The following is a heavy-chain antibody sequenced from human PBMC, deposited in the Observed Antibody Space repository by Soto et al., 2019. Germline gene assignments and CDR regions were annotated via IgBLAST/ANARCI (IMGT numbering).Heavy chain of an antibody. J-gene: IGHJ4*02. V-gene: IGHV3-21*01. Sequence: KTGGSLRLSCAASGFTFSSYSMNWVRQAPGKGLEWVSSISSSSSYIYYADSVKGRFTISRDNAKNSLYLQMNSLRAEDTAVYYCARDGRYGFLEWPSGYYFDYWGQGTLVTVSS. CDR2: ISSSSSYI. CDR3: ARDGRYGFLEWPSGYYFDY. CDR1: GFTFSSYS. D-gene: IGHD3-3*01.